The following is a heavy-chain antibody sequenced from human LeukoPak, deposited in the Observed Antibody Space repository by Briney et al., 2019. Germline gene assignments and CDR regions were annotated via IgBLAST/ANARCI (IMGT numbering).Heavy chain of an antibody. Sequence: SVKVSCKASGGTFSSYAISWVRQAPGQGLEWMGGIIPIFGTANYAQKFQGRVTITTDESTSTAYMGLSSLRSEDTAVYYCAIPIHNYYYYYMDVWGKGTTVTVSS. CDR2: IIPIFGTA. V-gene: IGHV1-69*05. J-gene: IGHJ6*03. D-gene: IGHD2-2*02. CDR3: AIPIHNYYYYYMDV. CDR1: GGTFSSYA.